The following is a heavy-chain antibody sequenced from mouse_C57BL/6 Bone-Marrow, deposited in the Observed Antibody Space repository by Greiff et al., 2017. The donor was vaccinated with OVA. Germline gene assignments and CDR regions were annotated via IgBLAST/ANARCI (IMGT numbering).Heavy chain of an antibody. CDR1: GYTFTDYY. V-gene: IGHV1-19*01. CDR3: ARSRGKFITSAMDY. Sequence: VQLQQSGPVLVKPGASVKMSCKASGYTFTDYYMNWVKQSHGKSLEWIGVINPYNGGTSYNQKFKGKATLTVDKSSSTAYMELNSLTSEDSAVYYCARSRGKFITSAMDYWGQGTSVTVSS. D-gene: IGHD1-1*01. CDR2: INPYNGGT. J-gene: IGHJ4*01.